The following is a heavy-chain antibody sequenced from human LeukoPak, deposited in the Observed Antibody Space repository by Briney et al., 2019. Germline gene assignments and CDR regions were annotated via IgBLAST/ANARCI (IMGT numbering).Heavy chain of an antibody. V-gene: IGHV1-18*01. J-gene: IGHJ4*02. Sequence: ASVKVSCKASGSTFTNFGISWVRQAPGQGLEWMGWISTYNGHTNYAQKFQGRVTMTSDTSTSTAHMDLSSLRSDDTAVYYCARDYYDSSGYHPDYWGQGTLVIVSS. CDR3: ARDYYDSSGYHPDY. D-gene: IGHD3-22*01. CDR1: GSTFTNFG. CDR2: ISTYNGHT.